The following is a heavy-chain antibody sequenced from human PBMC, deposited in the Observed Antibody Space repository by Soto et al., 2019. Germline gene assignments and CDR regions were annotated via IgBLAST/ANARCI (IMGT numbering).Heavy chain of an antibody. Sequence: GGSLRLSCAASGFTFSSYGMHWVRQAPGKGLEWVAVISYDGSNKYYADSVKGRFTISRDNSKNTLYLQMNSLRAEDTAVYYCAKDSMGSSSWYGYYYYGMDVWGQGTTVTVSS. CDR1: GFTFSSYG. D-gene: IGHD6-13*01. V-gene: IGHV3-30*18. CDR2: ISYDGSNK. CDR3: AKDSMGSSSWYGYYYYGMDV. J-gene: IGHJ6*02.